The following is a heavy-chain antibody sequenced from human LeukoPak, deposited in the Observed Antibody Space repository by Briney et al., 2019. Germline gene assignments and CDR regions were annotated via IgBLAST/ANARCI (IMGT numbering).Heavy chain of an antibody. CDR3: ARDPTYYDILTGYYLSGASDI. V-gene: IGHV4-61*01. D-gene: IGHD3-9*01. J-gene: IGHJ3*02. Sequence: SETLSLTCTVSGGSVSSGSYYWSWIRQPPGKGLEWIGYIYYSGSTNYNPSLKSRVTISVDTSKNQFSLKLSSVTAADTAVYYCARDPTYYDILTGYYLSGASDIWGQGTMVTVSS. CDR1: GGSVSSGSYY. CDR2: IYYSGST.